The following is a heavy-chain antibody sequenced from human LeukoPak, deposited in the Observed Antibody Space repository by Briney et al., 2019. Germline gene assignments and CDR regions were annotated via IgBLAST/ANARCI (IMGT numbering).Heavy chain of an antibody. V-gene: IGHV3-48*03. D-gene: IGHD6-19*01. CDR1: GFTFSNE. J-gene: IGHJ6*03. CDR2: ISSSGSTI. CDR3: ARDPYSGGYGAYYYYYMDV. Sequence: PGGSLRLSCAASGFTFSNEMNWVRQAPGKGLEWVSYISSSGSTIYYADSVKGRFTISRDNAKNSLYLQMNSLRAEDTAVYYCARDPYSGGYGAYYYYYMDVWGKGTTVTVSS.